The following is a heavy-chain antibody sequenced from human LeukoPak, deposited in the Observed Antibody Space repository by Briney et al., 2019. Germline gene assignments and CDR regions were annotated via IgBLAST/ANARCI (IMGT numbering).Heavy chain of an antibody. D-gene: IGHD2-2*01. CDR2: IYYSGST. V-gene: IGHV4-39*01. CDR1: GGSISSSSYY. J-gene: IGHJ6*03. CDR3: ARLPDIVVVPADQYYMDV. Sequence: SETLSLTCTVSGGSISSSSYYWGWTRQPPGKGLEWIGSIYYSGSTYYNPSLKSRVTISVDTSKNQFSLKLSSVTAADTAVYYCARLPDIVVVPADQYYMDVWGKGTTVTVSS.